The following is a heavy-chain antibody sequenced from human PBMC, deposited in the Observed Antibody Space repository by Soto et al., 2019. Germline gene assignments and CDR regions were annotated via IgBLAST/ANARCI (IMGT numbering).Heavy chain of an antibody. CDR3: GRGLPTTGFDY. V-gene: IGHV3-72*01. D-gene: IGHD5-12*01. CDR1: GFTFSDHY. Sequence: EVQLVESGGGLVQPGGSLRLSCAASGFTFSDHYMDWVRQAPGKGLEWVGRSRNKARSNTTDYAASVKGRISISRDDLKSSVDLQMNSLNTEDTDVYYCGRGLPTTGFDYWGQGILVTVSS. CDR2: SRNKARSNTT. J-gene: IGHJ4*02.